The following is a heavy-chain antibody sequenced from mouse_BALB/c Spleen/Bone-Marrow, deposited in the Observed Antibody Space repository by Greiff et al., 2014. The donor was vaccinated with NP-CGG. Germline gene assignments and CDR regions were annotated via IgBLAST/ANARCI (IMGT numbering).Heavy chain of an antibody. CDR2: INPGSGGI. CDR3: ARELGRGFAY. Sequence: VQLQQSGAELVRPGTSVTVSCKASRYAFTNYLIEWVKQRPGQGLEWIGVINPGSGGINYNEKFRVKATLTADKSSSIVYMQLSSLTSDDSAVYFCARELGRGFAYWGQGTLVTVPA. D-gene: IGHD4-1*01. CDR1: RYAFTNYL. V-gene: IGHV1-54*01. J-gene: IGHJ3*01.